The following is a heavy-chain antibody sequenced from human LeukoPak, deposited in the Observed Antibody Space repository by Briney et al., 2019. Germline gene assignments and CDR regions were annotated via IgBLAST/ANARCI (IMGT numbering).Heavy chain of an antibody. CDR2: IYHSGST. J-gene: IGHJ6*02. CDR3: ARVPTPMVRGAPAKFGYYGMDV. V-gene: IGHV4-30-2*01. Sequence: PSQTLSLTCAVSGGSISSGGYSWSWIRQPPGKGLEWIGYIYHSGSTYYNPSLKSRVTISVDRSKNQFSLKLSSVTAADTAVYYCARVPTPMVRGAPAKFGYYGMDVWGQGTTVTVSS. CDR1: GGSISSGGYS. D-gene: IGHD3-10*01.